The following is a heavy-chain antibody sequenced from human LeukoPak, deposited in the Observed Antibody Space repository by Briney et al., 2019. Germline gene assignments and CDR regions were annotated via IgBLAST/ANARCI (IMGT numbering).Heavy chain of an antibody. J-gene: IGHJ4*02. V-gene: IGHV1-2*02. CDR3: ARNLYYYDSSGYYYELMYYFDY. Sequence: ASVKVSCKASGYTFAGYYMHWVRQAPGQGLEWMGWINPNSGGTNYAQKFQGRVTMTRDTSISAAYMELSRLRSDDTAVYYCARNLYYYDSSGYYYELMYYFDYWGQGTLVTVSS. CDR1: GYTFAGYY. CDR2: INPNSGGT. D-gene: IGHD3-22*01.